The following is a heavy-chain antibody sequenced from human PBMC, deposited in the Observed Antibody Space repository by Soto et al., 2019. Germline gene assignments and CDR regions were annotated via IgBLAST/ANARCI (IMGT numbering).Heavy chain of an antibody. CDR1: GFTFSNYA. V-gene: IGHV3-23*01. J-gene: IGHJ4*02. D-gene: IGHD6-25*01. CDR3: AKFFVETGSNSGWPWSFHY. Sequence: EVQLLESGGGLVQPGRSLRLSCAASGFTFSNYAMSWVRQAPGQGLDWVSAISGSSGTTYYADSVKGRFTISRDNSKNTLFLQMNGLIAEDAAVYYCAKFFVETGSNSGWPWSFHYWGQGTLVTVSS. CDR2: ISGSSGTT.